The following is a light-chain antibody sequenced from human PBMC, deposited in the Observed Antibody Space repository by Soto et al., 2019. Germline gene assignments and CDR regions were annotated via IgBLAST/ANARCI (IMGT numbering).Light chain of an antibody. CDR3: ASWDDSLSGGV. J-gene: IGLJ3*02. V-gene: IGLV1-44*01. CDR1: NSNIGTYT. CDR2: TDY. Sequence: QSVLTQPPSASGTPGQRVVISCSGSNSNIGTYTVNWYQQLPGTAPRLLIYTDYQRPSGVPDRFSGSKSGTSASLAISGLLSEDEADYYCASWDDSLSGGVFGGGTKVTVL.